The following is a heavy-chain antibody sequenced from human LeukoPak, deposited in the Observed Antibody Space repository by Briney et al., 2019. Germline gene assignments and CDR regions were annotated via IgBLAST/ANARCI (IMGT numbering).Heavy chain of an antibody. Sequence: SETLSLTCTVSGDSISSGNYYWSWIRQHPGKGLEWIGYICYSGSTYYNPSLKSRVTISMDTSKNQFSLKLNSVSAADTAVYYCAREYRGYCSGGSCYGWFDPWGQGTLVTVSS. D-gene: IGHD2-15*01. CDR1: GDSISSGNYY. CDR3: AREYRGYCSGGSCYGWFDP. V-gene: IGHV4-31*03. J-gene: IGHJ5*02. CDR2: ICYSGST.